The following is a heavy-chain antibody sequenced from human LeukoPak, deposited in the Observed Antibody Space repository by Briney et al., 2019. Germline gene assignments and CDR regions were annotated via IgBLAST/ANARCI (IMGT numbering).Heavy chain of an antibody. CDR3: ARGFLQLTPYYFDY. V-gene: IGHV3-66*01. CDR1: GFDVSINY. D-gene: IGHD1-1*01. CDR2: IHNDGNT. Sequence: GGSLRLSCAASGFDVSINYMNWIRQSPEKGLEWVSIIHNDGNTYYAHSVKGRFTVSRDNSKNTVSLQMDSLRVDDTAVYFCARGFLQLTPYYFDYWGQGTLVTVSS. J-gene: IGHJ4*02.